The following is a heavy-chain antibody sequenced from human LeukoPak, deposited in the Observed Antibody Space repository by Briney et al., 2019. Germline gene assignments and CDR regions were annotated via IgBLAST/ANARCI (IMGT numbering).Heavy chain of an antibody. V-gene: IGHV3-53*01. J-gene: IGHJ4*02. Sequence: GGSLRLSCAASGFTVSSNYMSWVRQAPEKGLEFVSGIYENGGTTYYADSVKGRFSISRGNSKNTLYLQMDSLRGEDTAVYYCAKDFRIGYSAHFDYWGQGALVTVSS. CDR1: GFTVSSNY. D-gene: IGHD2-21*01. CDR2: IYENGGTT. CDR3: AKDFRIGYSAHFDY.